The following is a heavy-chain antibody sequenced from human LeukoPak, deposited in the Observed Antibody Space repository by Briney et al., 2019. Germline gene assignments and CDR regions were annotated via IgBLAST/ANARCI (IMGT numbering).Heavy chain of an antibody. D-gene: IGHD3-16*02. J-gene: IGHJ4*02. Sequence: GGSLRLSCTTSGFTFSSHAMHWVRQAPGKGLEWVAVIWYDGGNKYYADSVKGRFTISRDNSKNTLYLQMNSLRAEDTAVYYCARALNRYTEFYFDYWGQGTLVTVSS. V-gene: IGHV3-33*01. CDR3: ARALNRYTEFYFDY. CDR2: IWYDGGNK. CDR1: GFTFSSHA.